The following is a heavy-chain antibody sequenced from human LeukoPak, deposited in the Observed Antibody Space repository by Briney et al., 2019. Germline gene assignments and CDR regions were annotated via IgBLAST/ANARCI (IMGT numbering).Heavy chain of an antibody. CDR1: GYTFTSYD. CDR2: MNPNSGNT. D-gene: IGHD3-9*01. CDR3: ARVDILTGYYNWFDP. V-gene: IGHV1-8*01. J-gene: IGHJ5*02. Sequence: ASVKVSCKASGYTFTSYDINWVRQATGQGLKWMGWMNPNSGNTGYAQKFQGRVTMTRNTSISTAYMELSSLRSEDTAVYYCARVDILTGYYNWFDPWGQGTLVTVSS.